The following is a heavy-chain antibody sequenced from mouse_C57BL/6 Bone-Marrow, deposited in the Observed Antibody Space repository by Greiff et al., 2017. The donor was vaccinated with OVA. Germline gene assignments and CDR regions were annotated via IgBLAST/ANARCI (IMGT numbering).Heavy chain of an antibody. D-gene: IGHD2-1*01. CDR3: ARTDLHWYSDV. CDR1: GFSLTSYG. CDR2: IWSGGST. V-gene: IGHV2-2*01. Sequence: VQVVESGPGLVQPSQSLSITCTVSGFSLTSYGVHWVRQSPGKGLEWLGVIWSGGSTDYNAAFISRLSISKDNSKSQVFFKMNSLQADDTAIYNCARTDLHWYSDVWGTGTTVTVSS. J-gene: IGHJ1*03.